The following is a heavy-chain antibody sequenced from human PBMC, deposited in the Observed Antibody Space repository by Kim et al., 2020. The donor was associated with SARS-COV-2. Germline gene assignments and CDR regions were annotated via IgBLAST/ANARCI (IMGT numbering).Heavy chain of an antibody. V-gene: IGHV4-34*01. D-gene: IGHD6-13*01. Sequence: YNPSLKSRVNISADTSKNQFSLKLSSVTAADTAVYYCARALPSRVLDVNDWGQGTLFTVSS. J-gene: IGHJ1*01. CDR3: ARALPSRVLDVND.